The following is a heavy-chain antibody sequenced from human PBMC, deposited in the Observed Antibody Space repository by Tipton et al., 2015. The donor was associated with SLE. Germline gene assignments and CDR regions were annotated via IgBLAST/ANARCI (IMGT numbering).Heavy chain of an antibody. Sequence: TLSLTCTVSSGSISSSNYYWGWIRQSPGKGLEGIGSVSSSGSAHYNPSLRSRVTISIDTSQNPFSLQLTSVTAADAGLYYCARVGAPISAFDVWGQGTMVNVSS. V-gene: IGHV4-39*02. CDR1: SGSISSSNYY. J-gene: IGHJ3*01. CDR2: VSSSGSA. CDR3: ARVGAPISAFDV. D-gene: IGHD1-26*01.